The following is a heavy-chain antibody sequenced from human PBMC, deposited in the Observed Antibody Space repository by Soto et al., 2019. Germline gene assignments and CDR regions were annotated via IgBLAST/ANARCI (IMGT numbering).Heavy chain of an antibody. D-gene: IGHD2-15*01. CDR3: ARGGVYCSGGSCYSNWFDP. CDR2: MNPNSGNT. Sequence: GASVKVSCKASGYTFTSYDINWVRQATGQGLEWMGWMNPNSGNTGYAQKFQGRVTMTRNTSISTAYMELSSLRSEDTAVYYCARGGVYCSGGSCYSNWFDPWGQGTLVTVSS. CDR1: GYTFTSYD. V-gene: IGHV1-8*01. J-gene: IGHJ5*02.